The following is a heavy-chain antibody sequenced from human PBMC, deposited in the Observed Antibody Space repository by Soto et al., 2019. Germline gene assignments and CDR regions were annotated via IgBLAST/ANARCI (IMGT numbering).Heavy chain of an antibody. CDR1: GGSISSSSYY. CDR2: IYYSGST. Sequence: QLQLQESGPGLVKPSETLSLTCTVSGGSISSSSYYWGWIRQPPGKGLEWIGSIYYSGSTYYNPSLKSRVTISVDTSKNQFSLKLSSVTAADTAVYYCASLLTTVTSAFDYWGQGTLVTVSS. CDR3: ASLLTTVTSAFDY. V-gene: IGHV4-39*01. J-gene: IGHJ4*02. D-gene: IGHD4-17*01.